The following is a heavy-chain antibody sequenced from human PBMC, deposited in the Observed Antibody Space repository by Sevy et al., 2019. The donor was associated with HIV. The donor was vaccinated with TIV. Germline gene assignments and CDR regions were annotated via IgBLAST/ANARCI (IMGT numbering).Heavy chain of an antibody. D-gene: IGHD2-15*01. J-gene: IGHJ6*02. CDR2: IRRDSSPI. Sequence: GGSLRLSCAASGFTFSNYDMNWVRQAPGKGVEWVSYIRRDSSPIYYADSVKGRLTISRDNAKNSLYVQMNRLRAEDTAVYYCAREGGYTDQGMDVWGQGTTVTVSS. V-gene: IGHV3-48*01. CDR3: AREGGYTDQGMDV. CDR1: GFTFSNYD.